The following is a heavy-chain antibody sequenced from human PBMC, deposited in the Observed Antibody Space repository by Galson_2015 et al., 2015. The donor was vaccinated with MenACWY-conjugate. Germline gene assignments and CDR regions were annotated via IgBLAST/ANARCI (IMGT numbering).Heavy chain of an antibody. J-gene: IGHJ4*02. CDR3: ARGPPSSNSYQNRY. CDR2: IYSGGST. V-gene: IGHV3-53*01. CDR1: GFTVNTNY. Sequence: SLRLSCAASGFTVNTNYMNWVRQAPRRGLEWVSVIYSGGSTYYADSVKGRFTISRDNSKNTLYLQMNSLRAEDTAVYYCARGPPSSNSYQNRYWGQGTLVTVSS. D-gene: IGHD6-13*01.